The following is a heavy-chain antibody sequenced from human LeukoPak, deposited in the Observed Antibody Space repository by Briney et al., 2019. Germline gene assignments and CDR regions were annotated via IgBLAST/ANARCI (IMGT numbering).Heavy chain of an antibody. CDR1: GGSISSGGYY. V-gene: IGHV4-39*07. CDR2: INHSGST. J-gene: IGHJ5*02. Sequence: SETLSLTCTVSGGSISSGGYYWSWIRQPPGKGLEWIGEINHSGSTNYNPSLKSRVTISVDTSKNQFSLKLSSVTAADTAVYYCARDMLGWYLSGTNNWFDPWGQGTLVTVSS. D-gene: IGHD6-19*01. CDR3: ARDMLGWYLSGTNNWFDP.